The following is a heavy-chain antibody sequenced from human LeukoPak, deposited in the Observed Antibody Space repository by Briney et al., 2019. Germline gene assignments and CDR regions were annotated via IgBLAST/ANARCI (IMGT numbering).Heavy chain of an antibody. D-gene: IGHD6-6*01. Sequence: ASVKVSCKASGYSFRSYYISWVRQAPGQGLEWMGLINPGGDYTKYAQTFQGRVTMTRDTSTNTVYMHLSSLRSEDTAIYYCAREGSRSSLGGYGYWGQGTLVTVSS. CDR3: AREGSRSSLGGYGY. CDR2: INPGGDYT. J-gene: IGHJ4*02. CDR1: GYSFRSYY. V-gene: IGHV1-46*01.